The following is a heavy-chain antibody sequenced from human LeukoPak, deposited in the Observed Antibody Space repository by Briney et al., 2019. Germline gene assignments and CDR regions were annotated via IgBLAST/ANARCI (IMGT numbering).Heavy chain of an antibody. CDR3: ARVVWGWDTAMPTPFDY. J-gene: IGHJ4*02. V-gene: IGHV3-21*01. CDR2: ISRSSSYI. D-gene: IGHD5-18*01. CDR1: GFTFSTYE. Sequence: GGSLRLSCEASGFTFSTYEMNWVRQAPGKGLEWVSSISRSSSYIYYGDSVKGRFTISRDNAKNSLYLQMNSLRAEDTAVYYCARVVWGWDTAMPTPFDYWGQGTLVTVSS.